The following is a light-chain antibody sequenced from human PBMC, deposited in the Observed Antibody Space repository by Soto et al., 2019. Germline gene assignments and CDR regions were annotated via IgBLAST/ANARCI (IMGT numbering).Light chain of an antibody. CDR3: CSYAGSSTYV. V-gene: IGLV2-23*02. J-gene: IGLJ1*01. CDR1: SSDVGTYHL. Sequence: QSALTQPASVSGSPGQSITISCTGTSSDVGTYHLVSWYQQHPGKAPKVMIYEVSKRPSGVSNRFSGSKSGNTASLTISGLQAEDEADYYCCSYAGSSTYVFGTGTKLTVL. CDR2: EVS.